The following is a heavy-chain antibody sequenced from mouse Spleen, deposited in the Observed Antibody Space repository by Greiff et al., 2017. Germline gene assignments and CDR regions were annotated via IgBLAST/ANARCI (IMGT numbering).Heavy chain of an antibody. D-gene: IGHD1-2*01. V-gene: IGHV1-37*01. CDR3: GRSGYGYYYAMDY. Sequence: EVMLVESGPELVKPGASVKISCKASGYSFTGYFMNWVKQSHGKSLEWIGRINPYNGDTFYNQKFKGKATLTVDKSSSTAHMELLSLTSEDSAVYYCGRSGYGYYYAMDYWGQGTSVTVSS. CDR2: INPYNGDT. CDR1: GYSFTGYF. J-gene: IGHJ4*01.